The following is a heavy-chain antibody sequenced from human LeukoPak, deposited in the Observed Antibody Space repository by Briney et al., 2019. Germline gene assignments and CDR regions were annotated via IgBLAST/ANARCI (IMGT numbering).Heavy chain of an antibody. D-gene: IGHD2-8*01. CDR3: ASTNRCDY. J-gene: IGHJ4*02. Sequence: GRSLRLSCAVSGFTLSRYAMHWVRQAPGKGPEWVAVISYDGSIKYYADSVKGRFTISRDNARNTLYLQMNNLTADDTAVYYCASTNRCDYWGQGTLVTVSS. V-gene: IGHV3-30*04. CDR1: GFTLSRYA. CDR2: ISYDGSIK.